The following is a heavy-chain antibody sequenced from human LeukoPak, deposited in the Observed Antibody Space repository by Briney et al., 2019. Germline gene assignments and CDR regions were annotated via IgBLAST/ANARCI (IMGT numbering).Heavy chain of an antibody. V-gene: IGHV1-18*01. CDR1: GYTFTSYG. Sequence: GASVKVSCKASGYTFTSYGISWVRQAPGQGLKWMGWISTYNGSTHYAQKLQGRVTMTTDTSTSTAYMELRSLRSDDTAVYYCARSSLAVAGSVFDYWGQGTLVTVSS. CDR2: ISTYNGST. J-gene: IGHJ4*02. D-gene: IGHD6-19*01. CDR3: ARSSLAVAGSVFDY.